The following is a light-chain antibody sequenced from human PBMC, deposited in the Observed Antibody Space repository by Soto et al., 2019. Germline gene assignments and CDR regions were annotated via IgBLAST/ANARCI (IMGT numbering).Light chain of an antibody. J-gene: IGKJ2*01. Sequence: EIVMTQSPATLAVSPGERAALSCRASQSVISNFAWYQQKPGQAPRLLIYGASSRATGTPDRFSGSGSGTEFTLTICSRQSEEFAVYCCQQYNNWPYTFGLGTKLEMK. CDR3: QQYNNWPYT. CDR1: QSVISN. CDR2: GAS. V-gene: IGKV3-15*01.